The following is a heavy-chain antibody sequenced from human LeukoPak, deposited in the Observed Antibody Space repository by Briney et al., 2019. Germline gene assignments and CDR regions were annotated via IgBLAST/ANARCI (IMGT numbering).Heavy chain of an antibody. CDR3: ARGLRGYYDSSGNYYFDY. CDR1: GGSICSYY. V-gene: IGHV4-4*07. J-gene: IGHJ4*02. Sequence: SETLSLTCTVSGGSICSYYWSWIRQPAGKGLEWIGRIYTSGSTNYNPSLKSRVTMSVDTSKNQFSLKLSSVTAADTAVYYCARGLRGYYDSSGNYYFDYWGQGTLVTVSS. D-gene: IGHD3-22*01. CDR2: IYTSGST.